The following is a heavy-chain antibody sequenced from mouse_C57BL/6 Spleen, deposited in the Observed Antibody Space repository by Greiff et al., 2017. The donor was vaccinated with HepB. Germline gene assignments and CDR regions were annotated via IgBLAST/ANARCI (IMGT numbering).Heavy chain of an antibody. V-gene: IGHV1-15*01. CDR3: TRKETYDYDGFAY. Sequence: QVQLQQSGAELVRPGASVTLSCKASGYTFTDYEMHWVKQTPVHGLEWIGAIDPETGGTAYNQKFKGKAILTADKSSSTAYMELRSLTSGDAAVYYCTRKETYDYDGFAYWGQGTLVTVSA. D-gene: IGHD2-4*01. CDR1: GYTFTDYE. CDR2: IDPETGGT. J-gene: IGHJ3*01.